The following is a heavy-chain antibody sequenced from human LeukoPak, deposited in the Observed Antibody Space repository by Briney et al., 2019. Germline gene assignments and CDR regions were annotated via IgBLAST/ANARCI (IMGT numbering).Heavy chain of an antibody. V-gene: IGHV4-38-2*02. CDR1: GYSISSGYY. CDR3: ARTSVVPGSGFDY. Sequence: PSETLSLTCTVSGYSISSGYYWGWIRQPPGKGLEWIGSIYHSGSTYYNPSPKSRVTISVDTSKNQFSLKLSSVTAADTAVYYCARTSVVPGSGFDYWGQGTLVTVSS. CDR2: IYHSGST. J-gene: IGHJ4*02.